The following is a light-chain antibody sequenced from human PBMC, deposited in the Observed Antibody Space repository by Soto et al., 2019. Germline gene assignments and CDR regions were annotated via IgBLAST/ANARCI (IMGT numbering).Light chain of an antibody. CDR1: KSFATN. CDR3: QQYKIWPEG. V-gene: IGKV3-15*01. J-gene: IGKJ4*01. Sequence: EIVMTQSPARLSWSQGEKAALSSRPSKSFATNLAWYQQKPAQAPRLLIYGASTRATAIPARFSGSGSGTEFTLTISSLQSEDFAIYYCQQYKIWPEGFGGGTKVEIK. CDR2: GAS.